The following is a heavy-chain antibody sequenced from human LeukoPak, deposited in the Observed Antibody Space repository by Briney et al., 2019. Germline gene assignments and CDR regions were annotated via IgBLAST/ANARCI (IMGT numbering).Heavy chain of an antibody. D-gene: IGHD6-13*01. CDR2: IYYSGST. V-gene: IGHV4-39*07. J-gene: IGHJ4*02. CDR1: GGSISRSSYY. Sequence: SETLSLTCTVSGGSISRSSYYWGWIRQPPGKGLEWIGNIYYSGSTYYNPSLKSRVTISVDTSKNHFSLDLSSVTAADTAVYYCARDRSSSWYKDFDYWGQGTLVTVSS. CDR3: ARDRSSSWYKDFDY.